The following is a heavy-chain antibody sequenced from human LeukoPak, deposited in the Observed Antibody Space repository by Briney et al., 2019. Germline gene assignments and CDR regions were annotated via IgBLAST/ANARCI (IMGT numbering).Heavy chain of an antibody. V-gene: IGHV3-11*01. Sequence: GGSLRLACATSGFTFSDYYMSWIRRAPGKGLEWVSYMSSSDSTIYYADSVKGRFTISRDNAKNSLHLQMNSLRAEDTAVYYCARVTGLAGPCDYWGQGTLATVSS. CDR3: ARVTGLAGPCDY. CDR1: GFTFSDYY. CDR2: MSSSDSTI. J-gene: IGHJ4*02.